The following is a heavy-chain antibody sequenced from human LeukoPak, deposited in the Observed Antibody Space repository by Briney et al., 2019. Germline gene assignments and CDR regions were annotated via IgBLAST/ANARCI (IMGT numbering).Heavy chain of an antibody. V-gene: IGHV4-31*03. CDR1: GGSISSGGYY. D-gene: IGHD2-15*01. CDR3: ARIDSETPFDY. CDR2: IYYSGST. Sequence: SQTLSLTCTVSGGSISSGGYYWSWIRQHPGKGLEWIGYIYYSGSTYYNPSLKSRVTISVDTSKNQFSLKLSSVTAADTAVYCCARIDSETPFDYWGQGTLVTVSS. J-gene: IGHJ4*02.